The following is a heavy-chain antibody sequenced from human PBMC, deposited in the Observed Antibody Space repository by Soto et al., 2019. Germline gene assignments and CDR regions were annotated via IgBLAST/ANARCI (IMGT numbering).Heavy chain of an antibody. V-gene: IGHV3-15*02. J-gene: IGHJ4*02. CDR1: EFTFTNAW. CDR2: IKSKTAGGTT. CDR3: TSLYYGH. Sequence: EVQLVESGGALVEPGGSLRLSCAASEFTFTNAWMSWVRQAPGKVLEWVGRIKSKTAGGTTDYAAPAQGRFTISRDESRNTLYLQMNSLKSEDTAVYYCTSLYYGHWGQGTLVTVSS. D-gene: IGHD4-17*01.